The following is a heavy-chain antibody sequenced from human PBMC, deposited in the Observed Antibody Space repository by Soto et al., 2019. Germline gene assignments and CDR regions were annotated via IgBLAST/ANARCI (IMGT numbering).Heavy chain of an antibody. CDR2: IRSNANSYAT. CDR3: TRPYYYDSSRYQD. Sequence: PAGSLSLSSAASGFAFSWYGRHSVRQASGKGLVWVGRIRSNANSYATAYAASVKGRFTISRDDSKNTAYLQMNSLKTEDTAVYYCTRPYYYDSSRYQDWGQGTLVIVSS. D-gene: IGHD3-22*01. V-gene: IGHV3-73*01. CDR1: GFAFSWYG. J-gene: IGHJ4*02.